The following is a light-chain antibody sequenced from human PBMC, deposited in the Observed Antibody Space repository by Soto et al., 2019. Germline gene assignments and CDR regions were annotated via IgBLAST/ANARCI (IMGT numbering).Light chain of an antibody. CDR1: SSDVGGYDY. CDR2: DVS. CDR3: CSYAGNYTLL. J-gene: IGLJ2*01. V-gene: IGLV2-11*01. Sequence: QSALTQPRSVSGSPGQSVTISCTGTSSDVGGYDYVSWYQQHPGKAPKLMIYDVSKRPSGVPDRFSGSKSGNTASLTISGLQAEDEAEYYCCSYAGNYTLLFGGGTKVTFL.